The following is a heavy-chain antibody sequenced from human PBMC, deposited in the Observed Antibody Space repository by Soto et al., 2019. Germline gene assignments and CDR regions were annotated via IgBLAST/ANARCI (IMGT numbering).Heavy chain of an antibody. CDR1: GGSISSGGYY. J-gene: IGHJ5*02. Sequence: ASETLSLTCTVSGGSISSGGYYWSWIRQHPGKGLEWIGYIYYSGSTYYNPSLKSRVTISVDTSKNQFSLKLSSVTAADTAVYYCARCQCLIRVSSGWYKGWFDPWGQGTLVTVSS. D-gene: IGHD6-19*01. V-gene: IGHV4-31*03. CDR2: IYYSGST. CDR3: ARCQCLIRVSSGWYKGWFDP.